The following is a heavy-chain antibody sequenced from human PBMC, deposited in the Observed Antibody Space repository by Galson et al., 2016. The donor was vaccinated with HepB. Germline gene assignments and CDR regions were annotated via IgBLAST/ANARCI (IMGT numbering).Heavy chain of an antibody. D-gene: IGHD2-2*02. CDR2: ISDSEST. V-gene: IGHV4-61*01. CDR1: GGSVSSASHY. Sequence: EPLSLTCTVSGGSVSSASHYWSWVRQPTGKGLEWIGYISDSESTNYNPSLKGRVTISLDRSKNQFSPRLNSVIAADTAVYYCAKDEGFYNGMDFWGQGTTVTVAS. J-gene: IGHJ6*02. CDR3: AKDEGFYNGMDF.